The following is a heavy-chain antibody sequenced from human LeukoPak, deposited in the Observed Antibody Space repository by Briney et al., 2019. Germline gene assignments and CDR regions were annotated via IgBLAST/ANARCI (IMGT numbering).Heavy chain of an antibody. Sequence: AGSLRLSCAASAFIFSDYAMNWVRQAQGKGLEWVSSIRDSGRYIDYADSVKGRFTISRDNARNSLYLQMNSLRAEDTAVYYCARVQGTYYYERTYYMDVSGKGATVTVSS. D-gene: IGHD3-22*01. CDR1: AFIFSDYA. CDR3: ARVQGTYYYERTYYMDV. J-gene: IGHJ6*03. V-gene: IGHV3-21*01. CDR2: IRDSGRYI.